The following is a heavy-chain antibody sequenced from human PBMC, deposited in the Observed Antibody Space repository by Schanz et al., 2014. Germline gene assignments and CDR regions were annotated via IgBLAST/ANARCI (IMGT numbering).Heavy chain of an antibody. CDR1: GYTFTSYY. V-gene: IGHV1-46*01. J-gene: IGHJ3*02. Sequence: QVQLVQSGAEVKKPGASVKVSCKASGYTFTSYYMHWVRQAPGQGLEWMGIINPSGGSTSYAQTIQDRVTITADKATSTAYMELSSLRSEDTAVYYCARGLGDERWLDLNESFDIWGQGTIVSVSS. D-gene: IGHD6-19*01. CDR3: ARGLGDERWLDLNESFDI. CDR2: INPSGGST.